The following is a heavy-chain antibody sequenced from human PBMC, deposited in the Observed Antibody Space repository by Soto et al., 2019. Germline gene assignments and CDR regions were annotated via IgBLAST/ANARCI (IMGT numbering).Heavy chain of an antibody. J-gene: IGHJ3*02. V-gene: IGHV6-1*01. CDR3: ARGYSSSWYVGGAFDI. D-gene: IGHD6-13*01. Sequence: PQTLSLTCAISGDSVSSNSAAWNWIRQSPSRGLEWLGRTYYRSKWYNDYAVSVKSRITINPDTSKNQFSLQLNSVTPEDTAVYYCARGYSSSWYVGGAFDIWGQGTMVTVSS. CDR1: GDSVSSNSAA. CDR2: TYYRSKWYN.